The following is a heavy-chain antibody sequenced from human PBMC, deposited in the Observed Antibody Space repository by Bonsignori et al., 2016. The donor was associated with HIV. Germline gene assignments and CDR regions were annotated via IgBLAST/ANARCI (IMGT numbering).Heavy chain of an antibody. CDR2: ISWNSGSI. CDR3: AKGKGDYYGSDFDY. V-gene: IGHV3-9*01. J-gene: IGHJ4*02. D-gene: IGHD3-10*01. Sequence: VRQAPGKGLEWVSGISWNSGSIGYADSVKGRFTISRDNAKNSLYLQMNSLRAEDTALYYCAKGKGDYYGSDFDYWGQGTLVTVSS.